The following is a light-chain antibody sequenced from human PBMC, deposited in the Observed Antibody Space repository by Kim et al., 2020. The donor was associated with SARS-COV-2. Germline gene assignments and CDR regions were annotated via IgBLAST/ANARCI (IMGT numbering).Light chain of an antibody. Sequence: ASVGDRVTITCRARQSISSWLAWYQQKPGKAPKLLIYQASTLQSGVPSRFSGSGSGTEFTLTISSLQPDDFATYYCQHYNSDSQTFGQGTKVDIK. CDR2: QAS. J-gene: IGKJ1*01. CDR3: QHYNSDSQT. CDR1: QSISSW. V-gene: IGKV1-5*03.